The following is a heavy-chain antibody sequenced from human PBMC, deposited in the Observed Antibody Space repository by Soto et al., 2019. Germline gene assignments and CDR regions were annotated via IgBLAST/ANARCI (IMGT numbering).Heavy chain of an antibody. D-gene: IGHD2-2*01. J-gene: IGHJ3*01. V-gene: IGHV4-31*03. Sequence: SETLSLTCTVSYGSISSGGYHWSWIRQYPGKGLEWIGYIYHSGRTYYNPSLKSRVTISVDTSKNQFSLKLSSVTAADTAVYYCARDREGYCTSTRCYGSAFDLWGQGTMVTVSS. CDR2: IYHSGRT. CDR3: ARDREGYCTSTRCYGSAFDL. CDR1: YGSISSGGYH.